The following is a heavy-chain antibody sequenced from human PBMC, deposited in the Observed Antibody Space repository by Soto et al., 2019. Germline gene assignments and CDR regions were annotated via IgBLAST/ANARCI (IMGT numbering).Heavy chain of an antibody. CDR3: ARRSLWFGDAFDI. J-gene: IGHJ3*02. CDR1: GGSISSYY. CDR2: IYYSGST. D-gene: IGHD3-10*01. V-gene: IGHV4-59*08. Sequence: SETLSLTCTVSGGSISSYYWSWIQQPPGKGLEWIGYIYYSGSTNYNPSLKSRVTISVDTSKNQFSLKLSSVTAADTAVYYCARRSLWFGDAFDIWGQGTMVTVSS.